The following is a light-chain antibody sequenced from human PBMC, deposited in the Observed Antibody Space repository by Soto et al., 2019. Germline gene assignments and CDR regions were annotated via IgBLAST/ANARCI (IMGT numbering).Light chain of an antibody. CDR3: QQTYSNPRT. V-gene: IGKV1-39*01. Sequence: IQMPQSPSSLSASVGDRVTITSRASQSIRTYLNWYQQKPGKAPKFLIYAASTLQSGVPSRFSGSGSGTDFTLTISSLQPEDFATYYCQQTYSNPRTFGQGTKVEIK. CDR1: QSIRTY. J-gene: IGKJ1*01. CDR2: AAS.